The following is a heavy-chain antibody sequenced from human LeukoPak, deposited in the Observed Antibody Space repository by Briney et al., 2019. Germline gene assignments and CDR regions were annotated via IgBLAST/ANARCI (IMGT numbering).Heavy chain of an antibody. V-gene: IGHV1-46*01. Sequence: ASVKVSCKASGYTFTSYYMHWVRQAPGQGLEWMGTINPSGGSTSYAQKFQGRVTMTRDTSTSTVYMELSSLRSEDTAVYYCARDGVPYYDSSGYHFDYWGQGTLVTVSS. D-gene: IGHD3-22*01. CDR1: GYTFTSYY. CDR2: INPSGGST. CDR3: ARDGVPYYDSSGYHFDY. J-gene: IGHJ4*02.